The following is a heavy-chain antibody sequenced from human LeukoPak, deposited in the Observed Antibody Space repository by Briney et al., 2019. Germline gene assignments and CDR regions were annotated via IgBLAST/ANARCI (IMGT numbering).Heavy chain of an antibody. Sequence: GGSLRLSCAASGFTFSSYDMHWVRQAPGKGLGWVSAIGTAGDTYYPGSVKGRFTISRENAKNSLYLQMNSLRAGDTAVYYCARAPYENDAFDIWGQGTMVTVSS. CDR1: GFTFSSYD. J-gene: IGHJ3*02. V-gene: IGHV3-13*01. D-gene: IGHD2-8*01. CDR3: ARAPYENDAFDI. CDR2: IGTAGDT.